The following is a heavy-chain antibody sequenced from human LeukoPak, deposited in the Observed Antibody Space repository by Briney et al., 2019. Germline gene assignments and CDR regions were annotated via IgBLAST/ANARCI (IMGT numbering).Heavy chain of an antibody. CDR3: ARVMTAITNWFDP. J-gene: IGHJ5*02. CDR2: IYRDGST. V-gene: IGHV3-66*01. CDR1: GFTVSSNY. Sequence: GGSLILSCAASGFTVSSNYVSWVRQAPGKGLEWVSSIYRDGSTYYADSVKGRFAISRDNSKNTLNLQMNNLRVEDTAVYYCARVMTAITNWFDPWGQGTLVTVSS. D-gene: IGHD2-21*02.